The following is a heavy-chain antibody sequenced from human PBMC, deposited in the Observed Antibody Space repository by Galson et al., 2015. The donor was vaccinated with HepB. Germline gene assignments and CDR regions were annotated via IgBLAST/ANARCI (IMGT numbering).Heavy chain of an antibody. CDR3: ARDLDSSGYYYSFDY. CDR2: MNPNSGNT. Sequence: QSGAEVKKPGDSLKISCKASGYTFTSYDINWVRQATGQGLEWMGWMNPNSGNTGYALKFQGRVTMTRNTSISTAYMELSSLRSEDTAVYYCARDLDSSGYYYSFDYWGQGTLVTVSS. CDR1: GYTFTSYD. V-gene: IGHV1-8*01. D-gene: IGHD3-22*01. J-gene: IGHJ4*02.